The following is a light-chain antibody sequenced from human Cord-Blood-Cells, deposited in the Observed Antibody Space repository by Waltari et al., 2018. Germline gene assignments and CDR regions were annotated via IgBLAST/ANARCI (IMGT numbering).Light chain of an antibody. Sequence: DIVMTQSPDSLAVSLCVRATINCKSMQSVLYSSNYKNDLAWYQQKPGQPPKLLIYWSATRQSRVPDRFSGSGSGTDFTLTISSLPAEDVAVDYCQQYYSTPCTFGPGTKVDIK. CDR3: QQYYSTPCT. J-gene: IGKJ3*01. V-gene: IGKV4-1*01. CDR2: WSA. CDR1: QSVLYSSNYKND.